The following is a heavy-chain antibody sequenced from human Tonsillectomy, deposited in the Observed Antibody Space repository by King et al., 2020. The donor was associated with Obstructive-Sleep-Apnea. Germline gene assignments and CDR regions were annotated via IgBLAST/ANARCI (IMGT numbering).Heavy chain of an antibody. D-gene: IGHD3-10*01. CDR3: AAGGYFDY. CDR1: GITFSSYW. V-gene: IGHV3-7*01. J-gene: IGHJ4*02. Sequence: VQLVESGGGLVQPGGSLRLSCSASGITFSSYWMSWVRQAPGKGLEWVANIKQDGSEKYYVDSVKGLFTISRDNAKNSLYLQMNSLRAEEPAVYYCAAGGYFDYWGQGTLVTVSS. CDR2: IKQDGSEK.